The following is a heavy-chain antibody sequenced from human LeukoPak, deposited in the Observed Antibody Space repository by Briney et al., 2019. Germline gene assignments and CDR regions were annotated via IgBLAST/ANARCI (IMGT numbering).Heavy chain of an antibody. V-gene: IGHV3-23*01. CDR3: ARDFSSSWYTASYYMDV. Sequence: GGSLRLSCAASGFTFSSYAMSWVRQAPGKGLEWVSAISGSGGSTYYTDSVKGRFTISRDNAKNSLYLQMNSLRAEDTAVYYCARDFSSSWYTASYYMDVWGKGTTVTISS. CDR1: GFTFSSYA. CDR2: ISGSGGST. D-gene: IGHD6-13*01. J-gene: IGHJ6*03.